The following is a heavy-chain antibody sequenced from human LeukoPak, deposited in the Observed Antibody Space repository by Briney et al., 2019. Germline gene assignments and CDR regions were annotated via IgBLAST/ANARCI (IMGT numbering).Heavy chain of an antibody. CDR2: ISAYNGNT. D-gene: IGHD2-2*01. J-gene: IGHJ3*02. CDR1: GYAFTSYG. V-gene: IGHV1-18*01. CDR3: ATGGCSSTSCYPIAFDI. Sequence: ASVKVSCKASGYAFTSYGISWVRQAPGQGLEWMGWISAYNGNTNYAQKLQGRVTMTTDTSTSTAYMELSSLRSEDTAVYCCATGGCSSTSCYPIAFDIWGQGTMVTVSS.